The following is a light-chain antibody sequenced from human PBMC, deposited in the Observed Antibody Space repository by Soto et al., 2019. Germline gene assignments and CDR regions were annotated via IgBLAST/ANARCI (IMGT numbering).Light chain of an antibody. V-gene: IGKV3-20*01. J-gene: IGKJ2*01. CDR1: QTVSSAH. Sequence: EIVLTQSPGTLSLSPGERATLSCRASQTVSSAHLAWYQQKPGQAPRLLIFAASGRATGIPDRFSGSGSGTEFTLTISSLQSEDSAVYYCQQYNYGYTFGQGTKLEIK. CDR3: QQYNYGYT. CDR2: AAS.